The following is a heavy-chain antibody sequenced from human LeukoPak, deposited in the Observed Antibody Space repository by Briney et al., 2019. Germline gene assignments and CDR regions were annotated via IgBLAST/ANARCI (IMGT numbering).Heavy chain of an antibody. CDR1: GYTFTSYG. D-gene: IGHD3-22*01. V-gene: IGHV1-8*02. J-gene: IGHJ4*02. Sequence: ASVKVSCKASGYTFTSYGISWVRQAPGQGLEWMGWMNPNSGNTGYAQKFQGRVTMTRNTSISTAYMELSSLRSEDTAVYYCARSIGTTMIVDYWGQGTLVTVSS. CDR3: ARSIGTTMIVDY. CDR2: MNPNSGNT.